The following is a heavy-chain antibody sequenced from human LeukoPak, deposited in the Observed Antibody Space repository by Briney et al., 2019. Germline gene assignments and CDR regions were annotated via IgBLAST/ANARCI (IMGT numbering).Heavy chain of an antibody. CDR1: GYTFTGYY. CDR2: INPNSGGT. V-gene: IGHV1-2*02. J-gene: IGHJ4*02. CDR3: ATGWSYYGSGSYYIDPHFDY. D-gene: IGHD3-10*01. Sequence: ASVTLSCKASGYTFTGYYMHWVRQAPGQGLGWMGWINPNSGGTNYSQKFQGRVTMTRDTSIITAYMELSRLRSDETAVYSCATGWSYYGSGSYYIDPHFDYWGQGTLVTVSS.